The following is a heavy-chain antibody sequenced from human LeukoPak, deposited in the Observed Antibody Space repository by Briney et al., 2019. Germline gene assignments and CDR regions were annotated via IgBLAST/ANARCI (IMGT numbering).Heavy chain of an antibody. CDR1: GGTFSSYA. V-gene: IGHV1-69*05. CDR2: IIPIFGTA. Sequence: GASVKVSCKASGGTFSSYAISWVRQAPGQGLEWMGGIIPIFGTANYAQKFQGRVTITTDESTSTAYMELSSLRSEETAVYYCARSQGAIAAAGTKYGYDACDIWGQGTMVTVSS. CDR3: ARSQGAIAAAGTKYGYDACDI. J-gene: IGHJ3*02. D-gene: IGHD6-13*01.